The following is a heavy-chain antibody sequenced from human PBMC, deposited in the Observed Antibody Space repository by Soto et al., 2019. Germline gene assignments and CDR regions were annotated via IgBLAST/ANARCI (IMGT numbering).Heavy chain of an antibody. CDR3: AKEYCGADCALDF. CDR1: GLGFISYA. D-gene: IGHD2-21*02. Sequence: GCLRLSCAGSGLGFISYAMSWVRQAPGKGLELVSSISYGGGSTNYADSVRGRFTIARDRSKNTLYLHMISLRAEDTAVYYCAKEYCGADCALDFWRQGALFTVSS. V-gene: IGHV3-23*01. CDR2: ISYGGGST. J-gene: IGHJ4*02.